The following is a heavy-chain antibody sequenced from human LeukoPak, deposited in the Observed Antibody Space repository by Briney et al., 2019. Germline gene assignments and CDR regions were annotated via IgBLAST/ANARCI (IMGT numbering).Heavy chain of an antibody. CDR1: GGSISSSSYY. V-gene: IGHV4-39*01. J-gene: IGHJ4*02. D-gene: IGHD6-19*01. CDR3: ARHRQWLVYFDY. Sequence: SETLSLTCTVSGGSISSSSYYWGWIRQPPGKGLEWIGSIYYSGSTYYNPSLKSRVTISVDTSKNQFSLKLSSMTAADTAVYYCARHRQWLVYFDYWGQGTLVTVSS. CDR2: IYYSGST.